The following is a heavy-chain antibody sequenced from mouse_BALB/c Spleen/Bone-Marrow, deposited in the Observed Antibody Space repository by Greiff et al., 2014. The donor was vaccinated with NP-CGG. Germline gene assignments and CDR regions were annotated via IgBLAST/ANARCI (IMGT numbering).Heavy chain of an antibody. J-gene: IGHJ2*01. CDR3: ARYGNYGDYFDY. CDR1: GYTFTSYW. D-gene: IGHD2-1*01. Sequence: QVQLQQSGAELAKPGASVKMSCKASGYTFTSYWMHGVKQRPGQGLEWIGYINPSTGYTEYNQKFKDKATLTADKSSSTAYMQLSSLTSEDSAVYYCARYGNYGDYFDYWGQGTTLTVSS. CDR2: INPSTGYT. V-gene: IGHV1-7*01.